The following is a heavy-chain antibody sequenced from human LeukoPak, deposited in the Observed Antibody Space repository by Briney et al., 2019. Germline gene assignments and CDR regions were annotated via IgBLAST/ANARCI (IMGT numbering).Heavy chain of an antibody. J-gene: IGHJ4*02. CDR2: IIPIFGTA. Sequence: SVKVSCKASGGTFSSYAISWVRQAPGQGLEWMGGIIPIFGTANYAQKFQGRVTITTDESTSTAYMELSSLRSEDTAVYYCARENYYGSSGYFDYWRQGTLVTVSS. CDR1: GGTFSSYA. D-gene: IGHD3-22*01. CDR3: ARENYYGSSGYFDY. V-gene: IGHV1-69*05.